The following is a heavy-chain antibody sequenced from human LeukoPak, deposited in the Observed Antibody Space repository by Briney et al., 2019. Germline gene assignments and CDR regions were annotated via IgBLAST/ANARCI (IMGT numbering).Heavy chain of an antibody. Sequence: SVKVSCKASGGTFSSYAISWVRQAPGQGLEWMGGIISIFGTANYAQKFQGRVTITADESTSTAYMELSSLRSEDTAVYYCARTRPYSSGWYDYWGQGTLVTVSS. CDR1: GGTFSSYA. J-gene: IGHJ4*02. CDR3: ARTRPYSSGWYDY. D-gene: IGHD6-19*01. CDR2: IISIFGTA. V-gene: IGHV1-69*13.